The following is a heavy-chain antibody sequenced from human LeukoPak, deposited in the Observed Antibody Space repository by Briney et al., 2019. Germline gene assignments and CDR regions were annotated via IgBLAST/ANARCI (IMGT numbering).Heavy chain of an antibody. J-gene: IGHJ6*02. Sequence: SVKASCTASGGTFSSYAISWVRQAPGQGLEWMGGIIPIFGTANYAQKFQGRVTITADESTSTAYMELSSLRSEDTAVYYCARAWGVRGSRYYYYGMDVWGQGTTVTVSS. CDR2: IIPIFGTA. CDR1: GGTFSSYA. V-gene: IGHV1-69*13. CDR3: ARAWGVRGSRYYYYGMDV. D-gene: IGHD3-10*01.